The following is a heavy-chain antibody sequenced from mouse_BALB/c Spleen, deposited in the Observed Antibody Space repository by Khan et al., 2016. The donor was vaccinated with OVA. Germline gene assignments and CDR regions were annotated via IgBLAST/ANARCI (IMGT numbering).Heavy chain of an antibody. CDR1: GFTFSTYG. CDR3: TRLAYYYDSEGFAY. CDR2: VSTGGSYT. D-gene: IGHD1-1*01. V-gene: IGHV5-6*01. Sequence: VQLKESGGDLVKPGGSLKLSCAVSGFTFSTYGMSWVRQTPDKRLEWVATVSTGGSYTYYPDSVKGRFTISRDNAKNTLYLQMSGLKSEDTAMFYCTRLAYYYDSEGFAYWGQGTLVTVSA. J-gene: IGHJ3*01.